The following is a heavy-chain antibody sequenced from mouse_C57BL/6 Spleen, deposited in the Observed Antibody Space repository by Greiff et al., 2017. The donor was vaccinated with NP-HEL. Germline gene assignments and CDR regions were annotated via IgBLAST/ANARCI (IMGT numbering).Heavy chain of an antibody. CDR2: INPNNGGT. Sequence: VQLPQSGPELVKPGASVKISCKASGYTFTDYYLNWVKQSHGKSLEWIGDINPNNGGTSYNQKFKGKATLTVDKSSSTAYMELRSLTSEDSAVYYCAREGYGNSLFAYWGQGTLVTVSA. V-gene: IGHV1-26*01. CDR3: AREGYGNSLFAY. CDR1: GYTFTDYY. J-gene: IGHJ3*01. D-gene: IGHD2-1*01.